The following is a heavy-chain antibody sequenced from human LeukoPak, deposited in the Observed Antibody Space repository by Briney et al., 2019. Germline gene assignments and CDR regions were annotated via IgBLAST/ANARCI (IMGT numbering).Heavy chain of an antibody. D-gene: IGHD2-2*02. CDR1: GYSFTSYW. V-gene: IGHV5-51*01. CDR3: ARHRGSAAILTDYYYYMDV. J-gene: IGHJ6*03. CDR2: IYPGDSDI. Sequence: GESLKISCKGSGYSFTSYWIGWVRQMPGKGLEWMGIIYPGDSDIRYSPSFQGQVTISADKSISTAYLQWSSLKASDTAMYYCARHRGSAAILTDYYYYMDVWGKGTTVTVSS.